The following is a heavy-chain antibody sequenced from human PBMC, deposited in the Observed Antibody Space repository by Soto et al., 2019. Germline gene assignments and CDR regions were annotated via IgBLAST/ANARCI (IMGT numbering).Heavy chain of an antibody. J-gene: IGHJ6*02. D-gene: IGHD2-2*01. CDR1: GFTFSSYA. CDR2: ISYDGSNK. Sequence: QVQLVESGGGVVQPGRSLRLSCAAFGFTFSSYAMHWVRQAPGKGLEWVAVISYDGSNKYYADSVKGRFTISRDNSKNTLYLQMNSLRAEDTAVYYCARVRGGDCSSTSCYRPPLDYYYGMDVWGQGTTVTVSS. V-gene: IGHV3-30-3*01. CDR3: ARVRGGDCSSTSCYRPPLDYYYGMDV.